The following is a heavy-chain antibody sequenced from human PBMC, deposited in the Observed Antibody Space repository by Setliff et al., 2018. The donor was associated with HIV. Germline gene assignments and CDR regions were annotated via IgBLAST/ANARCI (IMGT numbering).Heavy chain of an antibody. D-gene: IGHD5-18*01. Sequence: PGESLKISCKGSGYSFTSYWIGWVRQMPGKGLEWMGIIYPGDSDVRYSPSFQGQVTISADKSINTAYLQWSSLKASDTAMYYCSRHWPMDAAIPYYMDVWGKGTTVTVSS. CDR3: SRHWPMDAAIPYYMDV. V-gene: IGHV5-51*01. J-gene: IGHJ6*03. CDR1: GYSFTSYW. CDR2: IYPGDSDV.